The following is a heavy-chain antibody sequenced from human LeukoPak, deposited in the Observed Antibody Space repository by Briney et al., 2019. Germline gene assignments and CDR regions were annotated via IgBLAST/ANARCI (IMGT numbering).Heavy chain of an antibody. CDR1: GFTFSSYD. V-gene: IGHV3-23*01. Sequence: QPGGSLRLSCAASGFTFSSYDMSWVRQAPGKGLEWVSGISGSGSSTYYADSVKGRFTISRDNSKNTLYLQMNSLRAEDTAVYYCAKEYSSGYQLDYFDYWGQGTLVTVSS. D-gene: IGHD3-22*01. J-gene: IGHJ4*02. CDR3: AKEYSSGYQLDYFDY. CDR2: ISGSGSST.